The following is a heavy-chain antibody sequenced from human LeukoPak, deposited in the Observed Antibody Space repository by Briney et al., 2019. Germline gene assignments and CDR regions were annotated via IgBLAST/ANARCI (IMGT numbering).Heavy chain of an antibody. CDR1: GGPVSSSSYY. CDR2: IYYSGST. Sequence: PSETLSLTCTVSGGPVSSSSYYWGWIRQSPGEGLEWIGSIYYSGSTYYNPSLESRLTMSVDTSKNQFSLRLTSVTAADTAVYYCASPLGYCSGGSCYWNWGQGTLVTVSS. J-gene: IGHJ4*02. D-gene: IGHD2-15*01. V-gene: IGHV4-39*01. CDR3: ASPLGYCSGGSCYWN.